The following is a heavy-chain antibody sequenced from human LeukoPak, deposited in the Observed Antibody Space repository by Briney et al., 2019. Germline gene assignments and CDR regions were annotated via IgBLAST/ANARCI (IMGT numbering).Heavy chain of an antibody. CDR3: ARVGITVPGIDY. J-gene: IGHJ4*02. V-gene: IGHV3-21*01. CDR2: ISSSSSYI. Sequence: GRSLRLSCAASGFIFSSYSLNWVRQAPGKGLEWVSSISSSSSYIYYADSVKGRFTISRDNAKNSLYLQMNSLRAEDTAVYYCARVGITVPGIDYWGQGTLVTVSS. D-gene: IGHD6-19*01. CDR1: GFIFSSYS.